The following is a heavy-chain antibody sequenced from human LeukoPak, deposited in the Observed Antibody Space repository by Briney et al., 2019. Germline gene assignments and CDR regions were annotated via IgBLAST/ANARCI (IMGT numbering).Heavy chain of an antibody. CDR2: INAGNGNT. Sequence: APVKVSCKASGYTFTSYAVHWVRQAPGQRLEWMGWINAGNGNTKYSQKFQGGVTITRDTSASTAYMELSSLRSEDTAVYYCARDPRWLSLYYYYGMDVWGQGTTVTVSS. D-gene: IGHD3-22*01. CDR1: GYTFTSYA. J-gene: IGHJ6*02. CDR3: ARDPRWLSLYYYYGMDV. V-gene: IGHV1-3*01.